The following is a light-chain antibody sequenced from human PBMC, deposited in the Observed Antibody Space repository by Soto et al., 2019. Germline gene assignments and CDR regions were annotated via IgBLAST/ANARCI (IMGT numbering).Light chain of an antibody. V-gene: IGKV3-15*01. Sequence: EIVLTQSPATLSSFPGERVTLSCRASHRVSSYLAWYQQRPGQAPRLLIYGASTRATGIPARFSGSASGTEFTLTISSLQSEDFAIYYCQQYNNWPLTFGGGTKVDIK. CDR3: QQYNNWPLT. CDR2: GAS. J-gene: IGKJ4*01. CDR1: HRVSSY.